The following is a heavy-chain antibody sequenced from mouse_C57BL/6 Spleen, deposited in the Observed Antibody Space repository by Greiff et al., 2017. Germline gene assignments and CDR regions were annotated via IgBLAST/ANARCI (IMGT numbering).Heavy chain of an antibody. CDR3: ARALYGSRHWYFDV. CDR1: GYAFSSSW. J-gene: IGHJ1*03. Sequence: LEESGPELVKPGASVKISCKASGYAFSSSWMNWVKQRPGKGLEWIGRLYPGDGDTNYNGKFKGKATLTADKSSSTAYMQLSSLTSEDSAVYFCARALYGSRHWYFDVWGTGTTGTVSS. CDR2: LYPGDGDT. D-gene: IGHD1-1*01. V-gene: IGHV1-82*01.